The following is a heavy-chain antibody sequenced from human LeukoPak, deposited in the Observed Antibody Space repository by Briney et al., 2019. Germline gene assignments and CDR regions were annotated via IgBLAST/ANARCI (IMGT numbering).Heavy chain of an antibody. V-gene: IGHV1-18*04. Sequence: ASVKVSCKASGYTFSNYGISWVRPAPRLGLEWMGWTSYNGNTNYAQKFQDRVTMTTDTSTTTAYMELRSLESDDTAVYYCARHSGSGWQALGYWGQGTLVTVSS. J-gene: IGHJ4*02. CDR2: TSYNGNT. CDR1: GYTFSNYG. D-gene: IGHD6-19*01. CDR3: ARHSGSGWQALGY.